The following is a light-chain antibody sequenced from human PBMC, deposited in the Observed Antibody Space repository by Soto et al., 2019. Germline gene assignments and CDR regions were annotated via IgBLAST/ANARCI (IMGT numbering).Light chain of an antibody. J-gene: IGKJ2*01. Sequence: IQMTQSPSSLSASVGDRVTVTCRASQSINIYLNWYQQKPGKAPTLLIYGASSLQSGVPSRFSGGGSRTDFTLTISSLQPEDFATYFCQQSYRSPYTFGQGTKLEIK. V-gene: IGKV1-39*01. CDR2: GAS. CDR3: QQSYRSPYT. CDR1: QSINIY.